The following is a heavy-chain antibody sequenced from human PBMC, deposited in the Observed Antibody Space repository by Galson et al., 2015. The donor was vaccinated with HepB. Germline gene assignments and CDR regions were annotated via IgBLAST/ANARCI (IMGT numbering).Heavy chain of an antibody. Sequence: SVKVSCKASGYTFTSYGISWVRQAPGQGLEWMGWISAYNGNTNYAQKLQGRVTMTTDTSTSTAYMELRRLRSDDTAVYYCARDQGWWIQLSPYGMDVWGQGTTVTVSS. CDR3: ARDQGWWIQLSPYGMDV. D-gene: IGHD5-18*01. V-gene: IGHV1-18*04. CDR2: ISAYNGNT. J-gene: IGHJ6*02. CDR1: GYTFTSYG.